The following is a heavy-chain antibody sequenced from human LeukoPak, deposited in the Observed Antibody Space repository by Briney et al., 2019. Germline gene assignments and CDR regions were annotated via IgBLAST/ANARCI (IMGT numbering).Heavy chain of an antibody. D-gene: IGHD2-21*01. Sequence: PGGSLRLTCAASGFTFDDYAMHWVRQAPGKGLEWVAVISYDGSNKYYADSVKGRFTISRDNSKSTLYLQMNSLRAEDTALYYRALASTVIYWGQGTLVTVSS. CDR2: ISYDGSNK. J-gene: IGHJ4*02. CDR1: GFTFDDYA. CDR3: ALASTVIY. V-gene: IGHV3-30*03.